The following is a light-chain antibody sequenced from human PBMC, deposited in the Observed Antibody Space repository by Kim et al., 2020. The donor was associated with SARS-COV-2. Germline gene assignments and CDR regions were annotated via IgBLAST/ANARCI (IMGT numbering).Light chain of an antibody. CDR2: IGS. V-gene: IGKV1-5*03. CDR1: ESISYW. Sequence: ASVGDRDTTTRAASESISYWLGWYQQRPGKAPKVLIYIGSKLESGVPSRCSGGVYGTEFTLTTSSVQPDDFANYICQQYNSYPWTFGQGTKVDIK. J-gene: IGKJ1*01. CDR3: QQYNSYPWT.